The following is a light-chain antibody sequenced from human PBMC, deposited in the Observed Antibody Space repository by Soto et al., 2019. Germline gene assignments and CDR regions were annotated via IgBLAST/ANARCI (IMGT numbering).Light chain of an antibody. J-gene: IGKJ1*01. CDR1: QSISRN. CDR2: AAS. CDR3: QQYNNWPLT. V-gene: IGKV3-15*01. Sequence: EIVMTQSPAILSLSPGERATLSCRASQSISRNLAWYQQKPGQAPRLLIYAASTRATGLPARFSGSGSGTEFTLTISSLQSEDFAVYSCQQYNNWPLTFGQGTNVDIK.